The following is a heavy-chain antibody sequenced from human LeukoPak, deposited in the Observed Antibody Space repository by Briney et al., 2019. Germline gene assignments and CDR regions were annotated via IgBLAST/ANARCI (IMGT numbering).Heavy chain of an antibody. CDR3: ARDPGPNSGSYLYFDY. CDR2: IYYSGST. D-gene: IGHD1-26*01. Sequence: SETLSLTCTVSGGSISSGGYYWSWIRQHPGKGLEWIGYIYYSGSTYYNPSLKSRVTISVDTSKNQFSLKLSSVTAADTAVYYCARDPGPNSGSYLYFDYWGQGTLVTVSS. CDR1: GGSISSGGYY. J-gene: IGHJ4*02. V-gene: IGHV4-31*03.